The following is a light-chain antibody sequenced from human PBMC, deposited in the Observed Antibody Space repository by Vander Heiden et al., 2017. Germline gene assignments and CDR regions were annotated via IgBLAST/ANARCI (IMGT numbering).Light chain of an antibody. CDR2: SNN. CDR1: SSNIGRDT. CDR3: GTWDGSLNGWV. Sequence: PGQRVTISWSGSSSNIGRDTVNWFQQLPGTAPKLLIFSNNQRPSGVPDRFSGSRSGTSASLAISGLQTEDEADYYCGTWDGSLNGWVFGGGTKLTVL. V-gene: IGLV1-44*01. J-gene: IGLJ3*02.